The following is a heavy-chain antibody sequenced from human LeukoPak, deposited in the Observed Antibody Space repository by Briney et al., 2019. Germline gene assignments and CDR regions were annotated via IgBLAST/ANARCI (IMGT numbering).Heavy chain of an antibody. Sequence: ASVKVSCKASGGTFSSYAISWVRQAPGQGLEWMGRIIPILGIANYAQKFQGRVTITADKSTSTAYMELSSLRSEDTAVYYCARSIAAAGSWGYWGQGTLVTVSS. CDR2: IIPILGIA. CDR1: GGTFSSYA. D-gene: IGHD6-13*01. V-gene: IGHV1-69*04. J-gene: IGHJ4*02. CDR3: ARSIAAAGSWGY.